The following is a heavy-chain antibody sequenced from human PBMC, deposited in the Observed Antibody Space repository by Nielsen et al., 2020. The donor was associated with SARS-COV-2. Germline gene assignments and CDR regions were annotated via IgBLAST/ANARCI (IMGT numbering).Heavy chain of an antibody. CDR3: ARSMVTNYFDY. CDR1: GFMFSRND. V-gene: IGHV3-21*01. J-gene: IGHJ4*02. D-gene: IGHD4/OR15-4a*01. CDR2: ISRSSSFI. Sequence: GGSLRLSCAASGFMFSRNDMSWVRQAPGKGLEWVASISRSSSFIYYADSVRGRFTISRDNAENSLYLQMNGLRAEDTAVYYCARSMVTNYFDYWGQGTLVTVSS.